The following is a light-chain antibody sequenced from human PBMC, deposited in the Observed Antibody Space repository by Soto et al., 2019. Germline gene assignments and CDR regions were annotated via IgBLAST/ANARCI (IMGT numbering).Light chain of an antibody. CDR1: QTVSSY. CDR2: ATS. Sequence: DIQMTQSPPFLSPSVGDRVTIPCGASQTVSSYLNWYQQKPGKAPKLLIYATSSLQSGVPSRFSGSGSGTDFTLTISSLQPEDFATYHCQQSYSSPWTFGQGTKVEIK. CDR3: QQSYSSPWT. J-gene: IGKJ1*01. V-gene: IGKV1-39*01.